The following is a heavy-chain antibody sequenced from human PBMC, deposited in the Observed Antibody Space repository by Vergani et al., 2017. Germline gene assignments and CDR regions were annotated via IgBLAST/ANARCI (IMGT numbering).Heavy chain of an antibody. J-gene: IGHJ6*02. CDR1: GYTFTSYG. CDR3: ARDVVATGIYYGMDV. D-gene: IGHD1-26*01. CDR2: ISAYNGNT. V-gene: IGHV1-18*01. Sequence: QVQLVQSGAEVKKPGASVKVSRKASGYTFTSYGISWVRQAPGQGLEWMGWISAYNGNTNYAQKLQGRVTMTPDTTTSTAYMELRSLRSDDTAVYYCARDVVATGIYYGMDVWGQGTTVTVSS.